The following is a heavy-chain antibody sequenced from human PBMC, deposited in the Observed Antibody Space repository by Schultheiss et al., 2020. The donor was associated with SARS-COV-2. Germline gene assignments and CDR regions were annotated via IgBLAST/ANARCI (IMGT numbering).Heavy chain of an antibody. J-gene: IGHJ2*01. CDR3: ARDRYDFWSGYVSYWYFDL. CDR2: IIPIFGTS. V-gene: IGHV1-69*13. Sequence: SVKVSCKASGGTFSSYAISWVRQAPGQGLEWMGGIIPIFGTSNYAYAQKFQDRVTITADESTSTAYMELSSLRSEDTAVYYCARDRYDFWSGYVSYWYFDLWGRGTLVTVAS. D-gene: IGHD3-3*01. CDR1: GGTFSSYA.